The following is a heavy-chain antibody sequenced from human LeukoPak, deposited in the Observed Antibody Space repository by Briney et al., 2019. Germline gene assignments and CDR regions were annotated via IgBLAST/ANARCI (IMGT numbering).Heavy chain of an antibody. V-gene: IGHV4-39*01. CDR3: ARVTTMVRGVPIYYFDY. D-gene: IGHD3-10*01. CDR2: IYYSGST. CDR1: GGSISNSSYY. Sequence: SETLSLTCTVSGGSISNSSYYWGWLRQPPGKGLEWIGRIYYSGSTYYDPSLKIRVTISVDTSKNQFSLKLSSVTAADTAVYYCARVTTMVRGVPIYYFDYWGQGTLVTVSS. J-gene: IGHJ4*02.